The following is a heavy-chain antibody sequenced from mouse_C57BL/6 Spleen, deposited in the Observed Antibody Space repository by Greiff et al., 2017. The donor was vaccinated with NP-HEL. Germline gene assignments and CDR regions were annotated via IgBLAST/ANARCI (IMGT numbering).Heavy chain of an antibody. V-gene: IGHV1-59*01. CDR2: IDPSDSYT. D-gene: IGHD1-1*01. Sequence: QVQLKQPGAELVRPGTSVKLSCKASGYTFTSYWMHWVKQRPGQGLEWIGVIDPSDSYTNYNQKFKGKATLTVDTSSSTAYMQLSSLTSEDSAVYYCARSPTVVATRYFDVWGTGTTVTVSS. CDR1: GYTFTSYW. J-gene: IGHJ1*03. CDR3: ARSPTVVATRYFDV.